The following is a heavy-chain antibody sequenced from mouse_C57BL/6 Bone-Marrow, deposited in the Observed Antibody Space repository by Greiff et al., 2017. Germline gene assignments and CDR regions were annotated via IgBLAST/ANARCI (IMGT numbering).Heavy chain of an antibody. CDR1: GYAFSSSW. D-gene: IGHD1-1*02. J-gene: IGHJ4*01. Sequence: VQLQQSGPELVKPGASVKISCKASGYAFSSSWMNWVKQRPGKGLEWIGRIYPGDGDTNYNGKFKGKATLTADKSSSTAYMQLSSLTSEDSAVYFCAREKGGNPRRDYWGQGTSVTVSS. CDR3: AREKGGNPRRDY. CDR2: IYPGDGDT. V-gene: IGHV1-82*01.